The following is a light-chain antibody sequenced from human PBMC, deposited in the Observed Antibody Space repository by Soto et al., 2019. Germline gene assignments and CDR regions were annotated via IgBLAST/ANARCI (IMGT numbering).Light chain of an antibody. CDR1: QSGSID. CDR2: GAS. CDR3: QQYNKWPQT. Sequence: EIVMTQSPATVPVSPGERVTLSCRASQSGSIDLAWYQQKHGQAPRLLIYGASTRATDIPPRFTGSGSGTEFAHPISSLQSEDIAFYYCQQYNKWPQTFGQGTKVEIK. J-gene: IGKJ1*01. V-gene: IGKV3-15*01.